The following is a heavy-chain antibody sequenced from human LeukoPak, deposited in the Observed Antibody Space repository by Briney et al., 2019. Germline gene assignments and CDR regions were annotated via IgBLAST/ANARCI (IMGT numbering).Heavy chain of an antibody. CDR2: ISSSSSTI. CDR1: GFTFSSYS. CDR3: ARDLFGYSSSLTSA. D-gene: IGHD6-13*01. V-gene: IGHV3-48*01. J-gene: IGHJ4*02. Sequence: GGSLRLSCAASGFTFSSYSMNWVRQAPGKGLEWVSYISSSSSTIYYADSVKGRFTISRDNAKNSLYLQMNSLRAEDTAVYYCARDLFGYSSSLTSAGGQGTLVTVSS.